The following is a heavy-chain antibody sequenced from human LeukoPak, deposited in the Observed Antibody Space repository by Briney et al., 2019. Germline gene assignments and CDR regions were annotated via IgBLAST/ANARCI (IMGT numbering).Heavy chain of an antibody. CDR3: ASRGGPLDGFDI. CDR1: GGTFSSYA. V-gene: IGHV1-69*05. CDR2: IIPMFGTA. Sequence: ASVKVSCEASGGTFSSYAISWVRQAPGRGLEWMGRIIPMFGTANYAPKFQGRVTITTDESSSTAYMELSSLRSEDTAVYYCASRGGPLDGFDIWGQGTMVTVSS. D-gene: IGHD3-16*01. J-gene: IGHJ3*02.